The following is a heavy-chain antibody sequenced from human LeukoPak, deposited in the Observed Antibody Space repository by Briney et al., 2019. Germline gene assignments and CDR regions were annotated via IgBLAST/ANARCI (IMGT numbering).Heavy chain of an antibody. V-gene: IGHV1-2*02. J-gene: IGHJ4*02. CDR2: INPDSGGT. Sequence: ASVKVSCKASGYTFTDYYLHWVRQAPGQGLEWMGWINPDSGGTNYAQKFQGRVTMTRDTSTSTAHMELSSLRSDDTGVFYCARDEGSGWLDYWGQGTLVTVSS. CDR3: ARDEGSGWLDY. D-gene: IGHD6-19*01. CDR1: GYTFTDYY.